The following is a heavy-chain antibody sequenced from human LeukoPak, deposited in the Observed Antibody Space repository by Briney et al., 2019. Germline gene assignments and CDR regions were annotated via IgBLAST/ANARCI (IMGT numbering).Heavy chain of an antibody. Sequence: ASVKVSCKASGYTFTSYYIHAVRQAPGHGLQWMGNINPSGGSTNYAQNFQGRVTMTRDTSTSTVYMELSSLRSDDTAVYYCARGGYYYESSGHDYWGQGTLVTVSS. V-gene: IGHV1-46*01. CDR3: ARGGYYYESSGHDY. CDR2: INPSGGST. D-gene: IGHD3-22*01. CDR1: GYTFTSYY. J-gene: IGHJ4*02.